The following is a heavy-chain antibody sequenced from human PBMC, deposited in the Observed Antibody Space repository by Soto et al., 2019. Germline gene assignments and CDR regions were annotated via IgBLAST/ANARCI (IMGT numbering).Heavy chain of an antibody. V-gene: IGHV3-48*01. J-gene: IGHJ4*02. D-gene: IGHD3-3*01. CDR1: GFTFSSYS. CDR3: ASYDFWSGLDY. Sequence: GGSLRLSCAASGFTFSSYSMNWVRQAPGKGLEWVSYISSSSSTIYYADSVKGRFTISRDNAKNSLYLQMNSLRAEDTAVYYCASYDFWSGLDYWGQGTLVTVSS. CDR2: ISSSSSTI.